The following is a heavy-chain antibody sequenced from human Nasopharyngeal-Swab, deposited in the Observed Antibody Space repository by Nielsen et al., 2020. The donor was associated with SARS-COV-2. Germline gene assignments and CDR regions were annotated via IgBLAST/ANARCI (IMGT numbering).Heavy chain of an antibody. Sequence: SETLSLTCTVSGGSISSYYWSWIRQPPGKGLEWIGYIYYSGSTNYNPSLKSRVTISVDTSKNQFSLKLSSVTAADTAVYYCARDSYELYGMDVWGQGTTVTVSS. CDR3: ARDSYELYGMDV. CDR1: GGSISSYY. CDR2: IYYSGST. D-gene: IGHD1-7*01. J-gene: IGHJ6*02. V-gene: IGHV4-59*12.